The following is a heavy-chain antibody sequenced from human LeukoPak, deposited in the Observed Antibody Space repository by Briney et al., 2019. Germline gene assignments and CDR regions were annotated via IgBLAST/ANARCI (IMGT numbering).Heavy chain of an antibody. V-gene: IGHV4-39*01. CDR1: GGSISSSSYY. CDR3: ARPSGIAARPRHAFDI. CDR2: IYYSGST. D-gene: IGHD6-6*01. Sequence: SETLSLTCTVSGGSISSSSYYWGWIRQPPGKGLEWIGSIYYSGSTYYNPSLKSRVTISVDTSKNQFSLKLSSVTAADTAVYYCARPSGIAARPRHAFDIWGRGTMVTVSS. J-gene: IGHJ3*02.